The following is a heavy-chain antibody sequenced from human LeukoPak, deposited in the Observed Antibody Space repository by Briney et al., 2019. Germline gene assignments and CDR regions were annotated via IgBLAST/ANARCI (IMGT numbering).Heavy chain of an antibody. J-gene: IGHJ4*02. Sequence: SETLSLTCAVYGGSFSGYYWSWIRQPPGKGLEWIGEINHSGSTNYNPSLKSRVTISVDTSKNQFSLKLSSVTAADTAVYYCARASDYGTYDYWGQGTLVTVSS. CDR1: GGSFSGYY. V-gene: IGHV4-34*01. D-gene: IGHD4-17*01. CDR3: ARASDYGTYDY. CDR2: INHSGST.